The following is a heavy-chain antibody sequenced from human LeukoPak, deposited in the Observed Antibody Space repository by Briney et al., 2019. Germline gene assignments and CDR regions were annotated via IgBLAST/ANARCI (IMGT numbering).Heavy chain of an antibody. CDR3: AKDYYSSSWYRSLFDY. CDR2: IKQDGSEK. Sequence: GGSLRLSCTASGFTFSSNWMSWVRQAPGKGLEWVANIKQDGSEKYYVDSVKGRFTISRDNAKNSLYLQMNSLRAEDTALYYCAKDYYSSSWYRSLFDYWGQGTLVTVSS. J-gene: IGHJ4*02. CDR1: GFTFSSNW. V-gene: IGHV3-7*03. D-gene: IGHD6-13*01.